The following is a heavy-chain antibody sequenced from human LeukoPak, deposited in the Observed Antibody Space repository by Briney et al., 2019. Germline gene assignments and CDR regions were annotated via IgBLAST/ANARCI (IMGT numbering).Heavy chain of an antibody. V-gene: IGHV1-2*02. J-gene: IGHJ4*02. D-gene: IGHD3-10*01. CDR1: GYTFTGYD. Sequence: ASVKVSCKASGYTFTGYDMHWVRQAAGQGLEWMGWINPTSGGTNYAQKFQGRVNMTRDTSISTAYMELSRLRSDDTAVYYCARTTLLLWFGELSPNYFDYWGQGTLVTVSS. CDR2: INPTSGGT. CDR3: ARTTLLLWFGELSPNYFDY.